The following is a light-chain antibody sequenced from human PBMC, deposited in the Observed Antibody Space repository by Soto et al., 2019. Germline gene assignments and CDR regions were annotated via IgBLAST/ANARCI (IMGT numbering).Light chain of an antibody. CDR1: QSISSW. CDR3: QQYKTSWT. CDR2: DAS. J-gene: IGKJ5*01. V-gene: IGKV1-5*01. Sequence: DIQMTQSPSTLSASLGDRVTITCRASQSISSWLAWYQQKPGKAPKLLIYDASSLESGVPSRFSGSGSGTEFTLTISSLQPDDFATYYCQQYKTSWTFGQGTRLEI.